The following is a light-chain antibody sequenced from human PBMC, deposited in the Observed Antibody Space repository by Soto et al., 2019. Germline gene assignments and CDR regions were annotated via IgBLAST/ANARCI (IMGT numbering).Light chain of an antibody. V-gene: IGLV4-69*02. CDR1: SGHSSNA. Sequence: QPVLTQSPSASASLGASVKLTCTLSSGHSSNAIAWHQQQPEKGPRYLMKVNSDGSHSKGDGIADRFSGSSSGAEGHLTISSVQSEDEADYYCQTWVTGVHVFGTGTKLTVL. CDR2: VNSDGSH. CDR3: QTWVTGVHV. J-gene: IGLJ1*01.